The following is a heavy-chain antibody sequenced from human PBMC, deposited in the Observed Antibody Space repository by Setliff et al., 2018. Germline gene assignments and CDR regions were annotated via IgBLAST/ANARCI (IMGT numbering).Heavy chain of an antibody. D-gene: IGHD3-16*01. CDR1: GDSISDAS. V-gene: IGHV4-59*12. CDR2: VFYNGAA. Sequence: PSETLSLTCTVSGDSISDASIMAWIRQPPGKGLEFIGYVFYNGAAKYDPSLKSRVTMSVDTSKTQFSLKLNSLYLQMNNLGADDTAVYYCARDSNQGGTFDVWGQGAMVTVSS. CDR3: ARDSNQGGTFDV. J-gene: IGHJ3*01.